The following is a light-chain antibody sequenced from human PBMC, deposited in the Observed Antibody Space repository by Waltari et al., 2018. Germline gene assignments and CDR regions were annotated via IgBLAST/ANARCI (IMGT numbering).Light chain of an antibody. CDR3: QQSSSTLT. Sequence: DIQMTQSPSSLSASIGDRVTITCRASQSVGIYLNWYQQKPGKAPKLLIYGASTLHSGVPSRFSGSGSGTDFTLTITCLQPEDSATYCCQQSSSTLTFGGGTRVEI. CDR2: GAS. CDR1: QSVGIY. V-gene: IGKV1-39*01. J-gene: IGKJ4*01.